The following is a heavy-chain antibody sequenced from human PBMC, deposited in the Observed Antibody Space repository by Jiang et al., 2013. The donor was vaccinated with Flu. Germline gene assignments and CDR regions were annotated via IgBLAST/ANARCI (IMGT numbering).Heavy chain of an antibody. J-gene: IGHJ3*02. V-gene: IGHV3-66*01. D-gene: IGHD4-17*01. CDR2: IYSGGST. Sequence: QLLESGEAWSSLGVPETLCAASGFTVSSNYMSWVRQAPGKGLEWVSVIYSGGSTYYADSVKGRFTISRDNSKNTLYLQMNSLRAEDTAVYYCARAAHDYGADAFDIWGQGTMVTVSS. CDR1: GFTVSSNY. CDR3: ARAAHDYGADAFDI.